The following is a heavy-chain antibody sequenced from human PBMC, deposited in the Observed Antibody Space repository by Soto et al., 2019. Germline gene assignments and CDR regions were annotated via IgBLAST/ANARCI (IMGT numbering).Heavy chain of an antibody. CDR3: ARSPGKYYDILTGYYRLIYYFDY. CDR2: ISSSGSTI. J-gene: IGHJ4*02. Sequence: GGSLRLSCAASGFTFSDYYMSWIRQAPGKGLEWVSYISSSGSTIYYADSVKGRFTISRDNAKNSLYLQMNSLRAEDTAVYYCARSPGKYYDILTGYYRLIYYFDYWGQGNLVTVSS. V-gene: IGHV3-11*01. CDR1: GFTFSDYY. D-gene: IGHD3-9*01.